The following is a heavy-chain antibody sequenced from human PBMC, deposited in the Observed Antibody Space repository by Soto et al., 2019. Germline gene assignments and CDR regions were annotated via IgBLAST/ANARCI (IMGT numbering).Heavy chain of an antibody. Sequence: GGSLRLSCAASGFTFSSYSMNWVRQAPGKGLDWVSYISSSSYTIYYADSVKGRFTISRDNAKNSLYLQMNSLRDEDTAVYYCAGGYCSGSTCFIGGRYFDYWGQGTLVTVSS. D-gene: IGHD2-15*01. CDR1: GFTFSSYS. CDR2: ISSSSYTI. CDR3: AGGYCSGSTCFIGGRYFDY. J-gene: IGHJ4*02. V-gene: IGHV3-48*02.